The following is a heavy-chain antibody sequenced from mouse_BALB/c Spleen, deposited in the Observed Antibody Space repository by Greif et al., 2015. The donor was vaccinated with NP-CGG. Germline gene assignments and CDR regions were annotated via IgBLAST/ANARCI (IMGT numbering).Heavy chain of an antibody. Sequence: EVQLVESGGDLVKPGGSLKLSCAASGFTFSSYGMSWVRQTPDKRLEWVATISSGGSYTYYPDSVKGRFAISRDNAKNTLYLQMSSLKSEDTAMYYCARHEDYDKDWFAYWGQGTLVTVSA. CDR1: GFTFSSYG. J-gene: IGHJ3*01. CDR3: ARHEDYDKDWFAY. CDR2: ISSGGSYT. V-gene: IGHV5-6*01. D-gene: IGHD2-4*01.